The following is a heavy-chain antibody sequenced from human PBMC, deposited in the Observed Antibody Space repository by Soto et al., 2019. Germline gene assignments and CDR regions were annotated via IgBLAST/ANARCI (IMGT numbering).Heavy chain of an antibody. J-gene: IGHJ5*01. CDR1: GGSFIGYY. D-gene: IGHD3-3*01. CDR2: INHSGST. V-gene: IGHV4-34*01. CDR3: ATLGHYDFWSGFRKRNLFDS. Sequence: PSETLSLTCAVYGGSFIGYYGTWIRQPPGKGLEWIGEINHSGSTNYNPSLKSRATISADTSKNQFSLRLSSVTAADTAVYYCATLGHYDFWSGFRKRNLFDSWGQGTLVIVSS.